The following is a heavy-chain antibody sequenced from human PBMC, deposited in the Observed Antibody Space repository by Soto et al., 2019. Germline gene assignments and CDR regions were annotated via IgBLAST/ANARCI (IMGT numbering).Heavy chain of an antibody. Sequence: PGESLKISCKGSGYSFTTYWIGWVRQMPGKGLEWMGIIYPDDSDTRYSPSFRGQVTISADKSISTAYLQWSSLKASDTAIYYCARQDCSGGTCYKGDHWGKGTLVTVYS. D-gene: IGHD2-15*01. CDR2: IYPDDSDT. CDR3: ARQDCSGGTCYKGDH. V-gene: IGHV5-51*01. CDR1: GYSFTTYW. J-gene: IGHJ4*02.